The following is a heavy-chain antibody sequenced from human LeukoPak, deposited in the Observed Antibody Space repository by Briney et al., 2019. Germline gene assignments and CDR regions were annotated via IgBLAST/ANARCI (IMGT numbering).Heavy chain of an antibody. Sequence: PSETLSLTCTVSGGSVSSGSYYWSWIRQPPGKGLEWIGYIHCSGSTNYNPSLKSRVTISEDTSKNQFSLKLSSVTAADTAVYYCARRIVGATSYFDYWGQGTLVTVSS. V-gene: IGHV4-61*01. CDR1: GGSVSSGSYY. D-gene: IGHD1-26*01. J-gene: IGHJ4*02. CDR2: IHCSGST. CDR3: ARRIVGATSYFDY.